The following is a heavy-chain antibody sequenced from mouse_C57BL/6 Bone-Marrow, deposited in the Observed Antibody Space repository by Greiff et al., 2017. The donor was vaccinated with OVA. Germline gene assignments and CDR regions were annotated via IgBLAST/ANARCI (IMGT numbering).Heavy chain of an antibody. CDR1: GYTFTNYW. CDR2: IYPGGGYT. V-gene: IGHV1-63*01. CDR3: ARWGSNYRVYYYAMDY. J-gene: IGHJ4*01. D-gene: IGHD2-5*01. Sequence: QVHVKQSGAELVRPGTSVKMSCKASGYTFTNYWIGWAKQRPGHGLEWIGDIYPGGGYTNYNEKFKGKATLTADKSSSTAYMQFSSLTSEDSAIYYCARWGSNYRVYYYAMDYWGQGTSVTVSS.